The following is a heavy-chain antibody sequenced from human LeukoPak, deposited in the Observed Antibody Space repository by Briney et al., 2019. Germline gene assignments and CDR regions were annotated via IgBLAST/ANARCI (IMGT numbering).Heavy chain of an antibody. J-gene: IGHJ4*02. D-gene: IGHD3-16*02. V-gene: IGHV1-18*01. Sequence: GASVKVSCKASGYTFTSYGISWVRQAPGQGLEWMGWISAYNGNTNYAQKLQVRVTMTTDTSTSTAYMELRSLRSDDTAVYYCARAERFFYDYVWGSYRYSPHYFDYWGQGTLVTVSS. CDR3: ARAERFFYDYVWGSYRYSPHYFDY. CDR1: GYTFTSYG. CDR2: ISAYNGNT.